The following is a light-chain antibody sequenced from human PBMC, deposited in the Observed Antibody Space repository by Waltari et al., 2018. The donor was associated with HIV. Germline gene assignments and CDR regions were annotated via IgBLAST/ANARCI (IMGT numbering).Light chain of an antibody. V-gene: IGLV2-23*02. Sequence: QSALTQPASVSGSPGQSITISCTGTNSDVGNYNLVSWYQQHPGKAPKPMIYEVNKRPSGISDRVSGSKADNTASLTISGLQAEDEADYYCCSYASSTTYVFGTGTKITVL. CDR1: NSDVGNYNL. CDR2: EVN. CDR3: CSYASSTTYV. J-gene: IGLJ1*01.